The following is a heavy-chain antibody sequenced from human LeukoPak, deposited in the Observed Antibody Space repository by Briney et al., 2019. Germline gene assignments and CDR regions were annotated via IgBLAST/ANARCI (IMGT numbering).Heavy chain of an antibody. CDR1: GYTFTGYY. J-gene: IGHJ6*02. CDR2: INPNSGGT. D-gene: IGHD3-10*01. CDR3: ARAGSGSYYNPETGYYGMDV. V-gene: IGHV1-2*04. Sequence: ASVKVSCKASGYTFTGYYMHWVRQAPGQGLEWMGWINPNSGGTNYAQKFQGWVTMTRDTSISTAYMELSRLRSDDTAVYYCARAGSGSYYNPETGYYGMDVWGQGTTVTVSS.